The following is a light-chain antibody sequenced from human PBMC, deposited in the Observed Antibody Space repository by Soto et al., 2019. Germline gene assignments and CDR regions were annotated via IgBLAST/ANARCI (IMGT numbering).Light chain of an antibody. J-gene: IGKJ1*01. CDR2: AAS. CDR1: QGISSY. Sequence: AIRMTQSPSSLSASTGDRVTITCRASQGISSYLAWYQQKPGKAPKLLIYAASTLQSGVPSRFSGSGFGTVFTLTISCLLSEDFATYYCQQYYSYPRTFGQGTKVDIK. V-gene: IGKV1-8*01. CDR3: QQYYSYPRT.